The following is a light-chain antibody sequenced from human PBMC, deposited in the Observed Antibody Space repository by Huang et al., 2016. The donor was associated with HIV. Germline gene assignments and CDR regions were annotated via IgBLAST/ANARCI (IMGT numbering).Light chain of an antibody. V-gene: IGKV1-39*01. J-gene: IGKJ4*01. Sequence: DIQMTQSPSSLSASVGDRVTITCRTSQNISTYLNWYQQKTGKAPKLLIYAASNLKSGVPSRFSGSGSETDFTLTISSLQPEDFATYYCQQSYSARGFGGGTKVEIK. CDR1: QNISTY. CDR3: QQSYSARG. CDR2: AAS.